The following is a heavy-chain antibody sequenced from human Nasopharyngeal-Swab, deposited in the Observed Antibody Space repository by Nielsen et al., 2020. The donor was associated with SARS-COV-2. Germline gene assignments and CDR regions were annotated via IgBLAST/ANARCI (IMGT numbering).Heavy chain of an antibody. Sequence: WIRQPPGKGLEWVANIKQDGSEKYYVDSVKGRFTISRDNAKNSLYLQMNSLRAEDTAVYYCARVHRYYDFWSGYYTGSRGMGVWGQGTTVTVSS. D-gene: IGHD3-3*01. CDR3: ARVHRYYDFWSGYYTGSRGMGV. CDR2: IKQDGSEK. V-gene: IGHV3-7*01. J-gene: IGHJ6*02.